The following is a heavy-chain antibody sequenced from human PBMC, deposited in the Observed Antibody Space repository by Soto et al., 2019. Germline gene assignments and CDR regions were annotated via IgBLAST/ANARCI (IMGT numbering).Heavy chain of an antibody. CDR3: ATTTAVIVVQGPMDV. CDR1: GYKFIDYY. V-gene: IGHV1-69-2*01. D-gene: IGHD2-21*01. J-gene: IGHJ6*02. Sequence: VQLVQSGAEVKKPGATVKVSCRVSGYKFIDYYMYWVQQAPGKGLEWMGRVSPEDGETIYSEKFQGRVTITADASRDVGHMELRGLRSEDTAVYFCATTTAVIVVQGPMDVWGQGTTVIVS. CDR2: VSPEDGET.